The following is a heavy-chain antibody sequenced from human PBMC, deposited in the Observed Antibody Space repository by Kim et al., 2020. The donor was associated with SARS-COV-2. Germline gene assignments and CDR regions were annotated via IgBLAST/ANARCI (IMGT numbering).Heavy chain of an antibody. Sequence: GGSLRLSCAASGFTFSSHWMHWVRQAPGKGLVWVSRSNSDGSSTNYADSVKGRFTISRDNAKNTLYLQMNSLRAEDTAVYYCARSTLRTVVPAANGVFDYWGQGTLVTVSS. V-gene: IGHV3-74*01. CDR1: GFTFSSHW. D-gene: IGHD2-2*01. CDR3: ARSTLRTVVPAANGVFDY. J-gene: IGHJ4*02. CDR2: SNSDGSST.